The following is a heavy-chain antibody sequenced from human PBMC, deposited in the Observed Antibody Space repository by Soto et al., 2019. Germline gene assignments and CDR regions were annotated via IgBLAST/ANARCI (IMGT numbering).Heavy chain of an antibody. V-gene: IGHV4-59*01. Sequence: QVQLQESGPGLVKPAETLSLTCTVSGGSIDNYYWTWIRQSPGKGPVWIGYVNRSASSNYNPSLRSRVTISADTSKIQFSLKLNSVTAADTAVYYSVSGGMRGVKFFFDSWGQGILVPVSS. J-gene: IGHJ4*02. CDR3: VSGGMRGVKFFFDS. D-gene: IGHD2-15*01. CDR2: VNRSASS. CDR1: GGSIDNYY.